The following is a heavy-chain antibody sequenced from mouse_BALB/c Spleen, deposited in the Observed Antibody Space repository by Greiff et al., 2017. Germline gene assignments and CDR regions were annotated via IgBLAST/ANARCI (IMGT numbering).Heavy chain of an antibody. D-gene: IGHD3-1*01. J-gene: IGHJ2*01. V-gene: IGHV1-82*01. Sequence: VQLQQSGPELVKPGASVKISCKASGYSFSSSWMNWVKQRPGQGLEWIGRIYPGDGDTNYNGKFKGKATLTADKSSSTAYMQLSSLTSVDSAVYFCARSGGFRDYFDYWGQGTTLTVSS. CDR1: GYSFSSSW. CDR3: ARSGGFRDYFDY. CDR2: IYPGDGDT.